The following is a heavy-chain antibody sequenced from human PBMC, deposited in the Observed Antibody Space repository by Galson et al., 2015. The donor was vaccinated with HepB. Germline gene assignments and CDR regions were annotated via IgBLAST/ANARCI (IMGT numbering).Heavy chain of an antibody. CDR1: GGTFSSYA. V-gene: IGHV1-69*04. CDR3: ARAFSGVDAFDI. D-gene: IGHD1-26*01. J-gene: IGHJ3*02. Sequence: SVTVSCKASGGTFSSYAISWVRQAPGQGLEWMGRIIPILGIANYAQKFQGRVTITADKSTSTAYMELSSLRSEDTAVYYCARAFSGVDAFDIWGQGTMVTVSS. CDR2: IIPILGIA.